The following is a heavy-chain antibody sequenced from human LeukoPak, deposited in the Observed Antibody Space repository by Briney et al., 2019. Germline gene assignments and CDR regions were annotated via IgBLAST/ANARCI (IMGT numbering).Heavy chain of an antibody. J-gene: IGHJ6*02. CDR2: IYHSGST. CDR3: ARGPTMIRPYGMDV. D-gene: IGHD3-22*01. Sequence: PSQTLSLTCTVSGGSISSGGYYWSWIRQPPGKGLKWIGYIYHSGSTYYNPSLKSRVTISVDKSKNQFSLKLSSVTAADTAVYYCARGPTMIRPYGMDVWGQGTTVTVSS. CDR1: GGSISSGGYY. V-gene: IGHV4-30-2*01.